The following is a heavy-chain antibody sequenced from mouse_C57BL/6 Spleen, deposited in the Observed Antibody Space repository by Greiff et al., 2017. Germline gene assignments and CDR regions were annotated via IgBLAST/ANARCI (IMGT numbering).Heavy chain of an antibody. V-gene: IGHV1-82*01. J-gene: IGHJ2*01. Sequence: VQLQQSGPELVKPGASVKISCKASGYAFSSSWMNWVKPRPGKGLEWIGRIYPGDGDTNYNGKFKGKATLTADKSSSTAYMQLSSLTSEDSAVYFCARNSLYGSSYFFDYWGQGTTLTVSS. CDR2: IYPGDGDT. D-gene: IGHD1-1*01. CDR1: GYAFSSSW. CDR3: ARNSLYGSSYFFDY.